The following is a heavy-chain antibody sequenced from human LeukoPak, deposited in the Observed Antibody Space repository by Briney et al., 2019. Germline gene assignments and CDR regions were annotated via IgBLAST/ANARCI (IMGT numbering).Heavy chain of an antibody. Sequence: GGSLRLSCSASGFRFSDHAMHWVRQSPGRGLEWLAFISHDGANKYYAESVEGRFTISRANSKNTVYLQLSGLRAEDTALYYCASEDIAELQFWAQGTLVSVSS. CDR2: ISHDGANK. CDR1: GFRFSDHA. J-gene: IGHJ4*02. D-gene: IGHD2-15*01. CDR3: ASEDIAELQF. V-gene: IGHV3-30*15.